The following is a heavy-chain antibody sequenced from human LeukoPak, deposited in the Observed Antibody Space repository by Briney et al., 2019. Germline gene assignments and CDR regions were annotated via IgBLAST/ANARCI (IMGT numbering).Heavy chain of an antibody. Sequence: PSETLSLTCTVSGYSISSGYYWGWIRQPPGKGLEWIGIIYHGGSTYYNPSLKSRVTISVDTSKNQFSLKLSSVTAADTAVYFCARWGSGTSPFDDWGQGTLVTVSS. V-gene: IGHV4-38-2*02. CDR2: IYHGGST. CDR1: GYSISSGYY. D-gene: IGHD3-16*01. J-gene: IGHJ4*02. CDR3: ARWGSGTSPFDD.